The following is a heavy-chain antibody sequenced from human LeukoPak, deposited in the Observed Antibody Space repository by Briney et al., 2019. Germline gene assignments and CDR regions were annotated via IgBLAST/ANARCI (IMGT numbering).Heavy chain of an antibody. J-gene: IGHJ2*01. V-gene: IGHV3-48*01. D-gene: IGHD2-2*01. CDR2: ISSISSSTI. Sequence: GGSLRLSCAASGFTFSSYTMNWVRQAPGKGLEWVSYISSISSSTIYYADSVKGRFTISRDNAKNSLYLQMNSLRAEDTAVYYCARDVYCSSTSYCYWFFDLWGRGTLVTVSS. CDR3: ARDVYCSSTSYCYWFFDL. CDR1: GFTFSSYT.